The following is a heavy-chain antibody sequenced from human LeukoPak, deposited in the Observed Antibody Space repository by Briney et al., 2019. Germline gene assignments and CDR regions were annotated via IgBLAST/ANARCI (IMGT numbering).Heavy chain of an antibody. CDR2: FKSTSDGGTT. Sequence: NPGGSLRLTCAASGFTFSNYAMHWVRQAPGKGLEWVGRFKSTSDGGTTDYAAPVKGRFTISGDDSKNTLYLQMNSLKTEDTAVYYCTTGVVGRDYWGLGTLVTVSS. J-gene: IGHJ4*02. V-gene: IGHV3-15*01. D-gene: IGHD2-21*01. CDR1: GFTFSNYA. CDR3: TTGVVGRDY.